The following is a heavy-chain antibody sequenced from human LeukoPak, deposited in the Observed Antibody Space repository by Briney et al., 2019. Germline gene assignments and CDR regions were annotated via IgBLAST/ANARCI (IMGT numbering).Heavy chain of an antibody. CDR2: ISGSGGST. CDR3: AKTLDPIVVVPAAIN. Sequence: PGGSLRLSCAASRFTFSSYAMSWVRQAPGKGLEWVSAISGSGGSTYYADSVKGRFTISRDNSKNTLYLQMNSLRAEDTAVYYCAKTLDPIVVVPAAINWGQGTLVTVSS. V-gene: IGHV3-23*01. D-gene: IGHD2-2*02. J-gene: IGHJ4*02. CDR1: RFTFSSYA.